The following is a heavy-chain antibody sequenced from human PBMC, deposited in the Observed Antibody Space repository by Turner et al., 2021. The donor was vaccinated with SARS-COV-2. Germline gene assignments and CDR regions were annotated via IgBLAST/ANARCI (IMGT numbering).Heavy chain of an antibody. Sequence: EVQLVESGGGLVQPGGSLRLSCAASGFTFSTYSMNWVRQAPGKGLEWVSSISSSSSYIYYANSVKGRLTISRDNAKNSLYLQMNSLRAEDTAVYYCARARWHYYDSSGYYPDAFDIWGQGTMVTVSS. CDR3: ARARWHYYDSSGYYPDAFDI. V-gene: IGHV3-21*01. J-gene: IGHJ3*02. D-gene: IGHD3-22*01. CDR2: ISSSSSYI. CDR1: GFTFSTYS.